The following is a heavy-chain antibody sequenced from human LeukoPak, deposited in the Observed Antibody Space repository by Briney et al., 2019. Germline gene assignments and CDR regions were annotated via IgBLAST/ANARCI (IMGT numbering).Heavy chain of an antibody. Sequence: GGSLRLSCAASGFTFSSYAMNWVRQAPGKGLEWVSYISSSSSTIYYADSVKGRFTISRDNAKNSLYLQMNSLRAEDTAVYYCAKWEGDRTTNYYYYMDVWGKGTTVTVSS. CDR1: GFTFSSYA. J-gene: IGHJ6*03. CDR2: ISSSSSTI. CDR3: AKWEGDRTTNYYYYMDV. V-gene: IGHV3-48*01. D-gene: IGHD1/OR15-1a*01.